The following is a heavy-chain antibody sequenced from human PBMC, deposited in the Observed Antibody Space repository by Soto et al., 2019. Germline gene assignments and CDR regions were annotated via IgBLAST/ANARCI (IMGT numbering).Heavy chain of an antibody. CDR1: GFTFSGSA. CDR3: TRTSLMKDNDYGDLPSNGWFDY. Sequence: PGGSLRLSCAASGFTFSGSAMHWVRQASGKGLEWVGRIRSKANSYATAYAASVKGRFTISRDDSKNTAYLQMNSLKTEDTAVYYCTRTSLMKDNDYGDLPSNGWFDYWGQGTLVTVSS. CDR2: IRSKANSYAT. V-gene: IGHV3-73*01. J-gene: IGHJ4*02. D-gene: IGHD4-17*01.